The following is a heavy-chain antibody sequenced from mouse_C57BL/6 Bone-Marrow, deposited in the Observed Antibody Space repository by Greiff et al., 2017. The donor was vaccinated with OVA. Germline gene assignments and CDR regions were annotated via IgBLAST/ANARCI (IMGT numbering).Heavy chain of an antibody. J-gene: IGHJ4*01. CDR3: ARSARPPYAMDY. CDR1: GYTFTSYW. V-gene: IGHV1-53*01. Sequence: QVQLKQPGTELVKPGASVKLSCKASGYTFTSYWMHWVKQRPGQGLEWIGNNNPSNGGTNYNEKFKSKATLTVDKSSSTAYMQLSSLTSEDSAVYYCARSARPPYAMDYWGQGTSVTVSS. CDR2: NNPSNGGT. D-gene: IGHD3-3*01.